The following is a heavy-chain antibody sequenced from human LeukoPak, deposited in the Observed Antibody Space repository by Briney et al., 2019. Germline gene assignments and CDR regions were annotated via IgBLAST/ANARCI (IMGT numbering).Heavy chain of an antibody. CDR1: GFXFXXXX. D-gene: IGHD3-3*01. CDR2: XKSYTDGGTT. V-gene: IGHV3-15*01. Sequence: GGSLRLSCVASGFXFXXXXXTWVXXAPGKXXEWVGXXKSYTDGGTTDYAAPVKVRFTISRDDSKNTLYLQMNSLKTEDTAVYYCATLLESNRLGYFFDYWGQGTLVTVSS. J-gene: IGHJ4*02. CDR3: ATLLESNRLGYFFDY.